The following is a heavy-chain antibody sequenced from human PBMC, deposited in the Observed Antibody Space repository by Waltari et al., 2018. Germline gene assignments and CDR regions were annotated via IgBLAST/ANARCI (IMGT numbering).Heavy chain of an antibody. CDR1: GGSFSGYY. J-gene: IGHJ4*02. V-gene: IGHV4-34*01. D-gene: IGHD5-12*01. CDR3: ARRQDVDIVATHGYYFDY. Sequence: QVQLQQWGAGLLKPSETLSLTCAVYGGSFSGYYWSWIRQPPGKGLGWIGEINHSGSTNYNPSLKSRVTISVDTSKNQFSLKLSSVTAADTAVYYCARRQDVDIVATHGYYFDYWGQGTLVTVSS. CDR2: INHSGST.